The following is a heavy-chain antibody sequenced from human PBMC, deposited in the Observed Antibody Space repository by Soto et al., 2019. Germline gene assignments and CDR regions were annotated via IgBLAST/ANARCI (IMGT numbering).Heavy chain of an antibody. CDR3: ALRGSGS. V-gene: IGHV3-30*03. J-gene: IGHJ4*02. CDR1: GFTFSTYG. CDR2: ISYDGSNK. Sequence: QVQLVESGGGVVQPGRSLRLSCVASGFTFSTYGMHWVRQAPGKGLEWVAVISYDGSNKYYADSVKGRFTFSRDNSKNTLFLQMNSLRGDDTAVYYCALRGSGSWGQGTLVTVSS. D-gene: IGHD6-25*01.